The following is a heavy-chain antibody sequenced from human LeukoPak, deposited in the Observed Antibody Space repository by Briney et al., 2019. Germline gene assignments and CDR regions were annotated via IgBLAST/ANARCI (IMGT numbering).Heavy chain of an antibody. CDR3: ARRMNDIAVAGAFDI. V-gene: IGHV5-51*01. CDR1: GYSFTSYW. J-gene: IGHJ3*02. Sequence: GESLKISCKGSGYSFTSYWIGWVRQLPGKGLEWMGIIYPGDSDTRYRPSFQGQVTISADKSISTAYLQWSSPKASDTAMYYCARRMNDIAVAGAFDIWGQGTMVTVSS. D-gene: IGHD6-19*01. CDR2: IYPGDSDT.